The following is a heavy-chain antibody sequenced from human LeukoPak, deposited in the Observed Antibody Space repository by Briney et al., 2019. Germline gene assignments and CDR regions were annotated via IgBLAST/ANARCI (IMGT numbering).Heavy chain of an antibody. Sequence: GSLRLSCAASGFTFSTYAMSWVRQPPGKGLEWIGEINHSGSTNYNPSLKSRVTISVDTSKNQFSLKLSSVAAADTAVYYCARGRSSGWTLRDEYYYYYGMDVWGQGTTVTVSS. J-gene: IGHJ6*02. CDR3: ARGRSSGWTLRDEYYYYYGMDV. CDR1: GFTFSTYA. D-gene: IGHD6-19*01. CDR2: INHSGST. V-gene: IGHV4-34*01.